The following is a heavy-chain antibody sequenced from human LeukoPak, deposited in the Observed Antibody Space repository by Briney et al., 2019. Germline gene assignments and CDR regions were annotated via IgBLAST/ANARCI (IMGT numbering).Heavy chain of an antibody. V-gene: IGHV4-59*12. Sequence: SETLSLTCTVSGGSISSYYWSWIRQPPGKGLEWIGYTYYSGSTNYNPSLKSRVTISVDTSKNQFSLKLSSVTAADTAVYYCARDISHQTFDYWGQGTLVTVSS. J-gene: IGHJ4*02. CDR1: GGSISSYY. CDR2: TYYSGST. CDR3: ARDISHQTFDY.